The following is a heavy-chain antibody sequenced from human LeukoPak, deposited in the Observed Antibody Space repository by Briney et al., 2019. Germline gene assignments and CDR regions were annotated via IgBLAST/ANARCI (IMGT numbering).Heavy chain of an antibody. CDR3: AKDHGMVRGDDYFEY. CDR2: ISGSSGST. J-gene: IGHJ4*02. V-gene: IGHV3-23*01. CDR1: GFTFSSYA. Sequence: GGSLRLSCAASGFTFSSYAMSWVRQAPGKGLEWVSAISGSSGSTYYADSVKGRFTISRDNSKNTLYLQMNSLRAEDTAVYYCAKDHGMVRGDDYFEYWGQGTLVTVSS. D-gene: IGHD3-10*01.